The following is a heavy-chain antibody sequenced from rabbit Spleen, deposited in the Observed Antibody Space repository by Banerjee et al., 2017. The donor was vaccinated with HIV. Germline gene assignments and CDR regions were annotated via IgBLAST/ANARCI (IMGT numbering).Heavy chain of an antibody. CDR2: IEGGSSSFT. CDR1: GVSFSGSSY. CDR3: ARDTSSSFSSYGMDL. D-gene: IGHD1-1*01. Sequence: QSLEESGGDLVKPGASLTLTCTASGVSFSGSSYMCWVRQAPGKGLEWIACIEGGSSSFTYFASWAKGRFTISKASSTTVTLQMTSLTAADTATYFCARDTSSSFSSYGMDLWGPGTWSPS. J-gene: IGHJ6*01. V-gene: IGHV1S40*01.